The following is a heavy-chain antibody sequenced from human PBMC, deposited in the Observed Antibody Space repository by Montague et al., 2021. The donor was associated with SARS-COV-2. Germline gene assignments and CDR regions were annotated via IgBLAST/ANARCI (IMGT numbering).Heavy chain of an antibody. CDR2: IYSGGTT. CDR3: AREGYSAYDYGGFDI. CDR1: GFSVSNNY. V-gene: IGHV3-66*02. D-gene: IGHD5-12*01. J-gene: IGHJ3*02. Sequence: SLRLSCAASGFSVSNNYMSWVRQAPGKGLEWVSVIYSGGTTHYADSVKGRLTTSRDNSKNTLYVQVVSLRPEDTAVYYCAREGYSAYDYGGFDIWGQGTMVIVSS.